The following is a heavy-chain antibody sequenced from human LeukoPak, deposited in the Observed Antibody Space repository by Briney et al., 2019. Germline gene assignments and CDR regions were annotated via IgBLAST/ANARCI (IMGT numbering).Heavy chain of an antibody. CDR3: ARGAAVELLIELDY. Sequence: GGSLRLSCAASGFTFSNYALHWVRQAPGKGLEWVAVISYDGSNKYSADSVKGRFTISRDNSKNTLYLQVDSLRAEDTAVYYCARGAAVELLIELDYWGQGTLVTVSS. V-gene: IGHV3-30*01. CDR1: GFTFSNYA. CDR2: ISYDGSNK. D-gene: IGHD1-26*01. J-gene: IGHJ4*02.